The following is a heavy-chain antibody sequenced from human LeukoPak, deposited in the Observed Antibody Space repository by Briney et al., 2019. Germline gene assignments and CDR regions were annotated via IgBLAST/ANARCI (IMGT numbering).Heavy chain of an antibody. CDR1: GFTFSDYY. CDR2: ISSSGSTI. Sequence: GGSPRLSCAASGFTFSDYYMSWIRQAPGKGLEWVSYISSSGSTIYYADSVKGRFTISRDNAKNSLYLQMNSLRAEDTAVYYCARLRSSSFYYYYMDVWGKGTTVTVSS. D-gene: IGHD6-6*01. CDR3: ARLRSSSFYYYYMDV. J-gene: IGHJ6*03. V-gene: IGHV3-11*01.